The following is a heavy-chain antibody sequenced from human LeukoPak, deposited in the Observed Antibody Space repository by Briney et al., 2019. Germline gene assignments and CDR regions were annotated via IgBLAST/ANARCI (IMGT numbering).Heavy chain of an antibody. CDR1: GFTFSAYG. V-gene: IGHV3-30*02. CDR3: AKDSLADIDY. Sequence: GGSLRLSCAASGFTFSAYGMYWVRQAPGKGLEWVAFIRHDGSIKNYADSVKGRSTISRDNSKNTLYLQMNSLRAEDTAVYYCAKDSLADIDYWGQGTLVTVSS. D-gene: IGHD3-16*01. J-gene: IGHJ4*02. CDR2: IRHDGSIK.